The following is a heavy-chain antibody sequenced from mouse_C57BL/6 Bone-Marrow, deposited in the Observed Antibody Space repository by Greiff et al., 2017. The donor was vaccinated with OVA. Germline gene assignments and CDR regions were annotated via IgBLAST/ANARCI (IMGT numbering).Heavy chain of an antibody. CDR2: IHPNSGST. CDR3: ARWGYGLRRRDY. V-gene: IGHV1-64*01. Sequence: VKLQQPGAELVKPGASVKLSCKASGYTFTSYWMHWVKQRPGQGLEWIGMIHPNSGSTNYNEKFKSKATLTVDKSSSTAYMQLSSLTSEDSAVYYCARWGYGLRRRDYWGQGTSVTVSS. D-gene: IGHD2-4*01. CDR1: GYTFTSYW. J-gene: IGHJ4*01.